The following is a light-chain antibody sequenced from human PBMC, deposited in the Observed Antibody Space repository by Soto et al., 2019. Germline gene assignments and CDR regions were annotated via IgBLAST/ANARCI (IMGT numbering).Light chain of an antibody. CDR1: SSNIGMYNL. CDR2: EDN. V-gene: IGLV2-23*01. Sequence: QSALTQPASVSGSPGESITISCTGTSSNIGMYNLVSWYQQHPGKAPQLIIYEDNKRPSGISSRFSGSKSGNTASLTISGLQAEDEADYHGCSYAGYSTWVFGGGTQLTVL. J-gene: IGLJ3*02. CDR3: CSYAGYSTWV.